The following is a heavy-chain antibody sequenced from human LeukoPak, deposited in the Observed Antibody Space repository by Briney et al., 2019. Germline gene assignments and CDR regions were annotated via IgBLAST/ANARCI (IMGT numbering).Heavy chain of an antibody. CDR3: ARDSVEWYIFDY. CDR1: GFTFSSYW. V-gene: IGHV3-74*01. D-gene: IGHD3-3*01. Sequence: GGSLRLSCAASGFTFSSYWMRWVRQAPGKGPVWVARTNRDGGSTAYADSVKGRFTISKDNAKNTLYLLMNSLRAEDTAVYYCARDSVEWYIFDYWGQGTLVTVSS. CDR2: TNRDGGST. J-gene: IGHJ4*02.